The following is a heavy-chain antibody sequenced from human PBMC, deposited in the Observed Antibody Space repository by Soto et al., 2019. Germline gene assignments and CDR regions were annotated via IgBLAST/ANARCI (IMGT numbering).Heavy chain of an antibody. CDR1: GGSIRSYY. CDR2: FYHSGST. V-gene: IGHV4-59*12. CDR3: ARVHQMADYYFYGMDV. Sequence: QVQLQESGPGLVKPSETLSLTCTVSGGSIRSYYWTWIRQPPGKGLECIGYFYHSGSTIYNPSLMSRVTISGDTSQNQFSLKLTCVSAADTAVYYCARVHQMADYYFYGMDVWGQGTTVNVTS. J-gene: IGHJ6*02. D-gene: IGHD2-8*01.